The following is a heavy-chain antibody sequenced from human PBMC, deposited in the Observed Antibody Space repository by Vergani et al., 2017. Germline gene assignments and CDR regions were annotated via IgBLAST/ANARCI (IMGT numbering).Heavy chain of an antibody. CDR1: GFTFNQYG. V-gene: IGHV3-33*01. Sequence: QVQLVESGGGVVQPGRSLRLSCAASGFTFNQYGMHWVRQAPGKGLEWVAVTWYDGNNKQYADSVKGRFTISRDNSKSTMYLQMNSLRDEDTGVYYCARELRLRYKRFDPWGQGTLVNVSS. J-gene: IGHJ5*02. CDR2: TWYDGNNK. D-gene: IGHD3-16*01. CDR3: ARELRLRYKRFDP.